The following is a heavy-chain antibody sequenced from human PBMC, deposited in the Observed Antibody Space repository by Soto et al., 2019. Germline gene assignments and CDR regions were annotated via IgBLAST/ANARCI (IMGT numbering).Heavy chain of an antibody. V-gene: IGHV4-31*03. Sequence: QVQLQESGPGLVKPSQTLSLTCTVSGASISSGGYYWSWIRQHPEKGLEWIGYSYYSGSTYYNPSLKSRGSISVDTSKNQFSLKLSSVTAADTSVYYCARGARYWFDPWGQGTLVTVSS. CDR2: SYYSGST. CDR1: GASISSGGYY. J-gene: IGHJ5*02. CDR3: ARGARYWFDP.